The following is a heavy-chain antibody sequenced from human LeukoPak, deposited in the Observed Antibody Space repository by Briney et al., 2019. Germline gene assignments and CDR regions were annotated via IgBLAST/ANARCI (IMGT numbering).Heavy chain of an antibody. CDR2: ISAYNGDT. D-gene: IGHD2-15*01. CDR3: ARDRPLYGWVGIGYYFDY. Sequence: GASVKVSCKASGYTLTSYGISWVRQAPGQGLEWMGWISAYNGDTNYAQKLQGRVTMTTDTSTSTAYMELRSLRSDDTAVYYCARDRPLYGWVGIGYYFDYWGQGTLVTVSS. V-gene: IGHV1-18*01. J-gene: IGHJ4*02. CDR1: GYTLTSYG.